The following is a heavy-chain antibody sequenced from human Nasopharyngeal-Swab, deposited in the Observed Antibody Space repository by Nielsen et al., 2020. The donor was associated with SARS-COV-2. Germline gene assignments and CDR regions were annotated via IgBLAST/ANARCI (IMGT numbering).Heavy chain of an antibody. Sequence: GGSLRLSCGVSGFTLTKYSIHWVRQAPGKGPEWMAVLWFDGSKEYYADSVKGRFTISRDSAKSTVYLQMNSLRAEDTAMYYCTRGDKYAMDVWGPGTTVIVSS. CDR2: LWFDGSKE. J-gene: IGHJ6*02. CDR3: TRGDKYAMDV. V-gene: IGHV3-33*01. CDR1: GFTLTKYS.